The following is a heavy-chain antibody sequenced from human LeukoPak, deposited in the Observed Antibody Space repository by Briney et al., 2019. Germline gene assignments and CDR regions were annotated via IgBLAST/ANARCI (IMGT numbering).Heavy chain of an antibody. CDR3: ARLGINYYDSSGYVYWYFDL. D-gene: IGHD3-22*01. Sequence: SETLSLTCTVSGGSISSSSYYWGWIRQPPGKGLEWIGTISNSGYTYYNPSLKSRVTISVDTSKNQFSLKLSSVTAADTAVYYCARLGINYYDSSGYVYWYFDLWGRGTLVTVSS. V-gene: IGHV4-39*07. CDR1: GGSISSSSYY. CDR2: ISNSGYT. J-gene: IGHJ2*01.